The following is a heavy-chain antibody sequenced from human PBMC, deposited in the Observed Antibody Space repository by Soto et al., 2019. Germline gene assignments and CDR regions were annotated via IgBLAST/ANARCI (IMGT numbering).Heavy chain of an antibody. D-gene: IGHD3-3*01. V-gene: IGHV2-5*02. J-gene: IGHJ4*02. CDR1: GFSLTTSGVG. Sequence: QITLNESGPTVVNPAETLTLTCTFSGFSLTTSGVGVGWIRQSPGKAPEWLALIYWDDDKRYSASLKSRLTITKDTSTNQVVLTMASVDPADTATYYCAHRILRTVFGLVTTTAIYFDFWGQGNPVVVSS. CDR3: AHRILRTVFGLVTTTAIYFDF. CDR2: IYWDDDK.